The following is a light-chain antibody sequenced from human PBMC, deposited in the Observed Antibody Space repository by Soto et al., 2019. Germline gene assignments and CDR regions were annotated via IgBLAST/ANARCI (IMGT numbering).Light chain of an antibody. V-gene: IGLV2-8*01. CDR3: SSYAGRVG. CDR2: EVS. J-gene: IGLJ2*01. CDR1: SSDVGGYNY. Sequence: QSALTQPPSASGSPGQSVTISCTGTSSDVGGYNYVSWYQQHPGKAPKLMIYEVSKRPSGVPDRFSGSKSGNTASLTVSGLQAEDEADYDCSSYAGRVGFGGGTKHTVL.